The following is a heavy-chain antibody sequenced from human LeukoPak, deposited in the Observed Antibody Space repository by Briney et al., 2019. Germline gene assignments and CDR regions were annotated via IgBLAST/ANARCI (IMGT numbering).Heavy chain of an antibody. V-gene: IGHV4-39*01. CDR3: ARPGSSGWY. CDR2: IYYSGSA. J-gene: IGHJ4*02. Sequence: SETLSLTCSVSDDSISSTNYYWGWIRQPPGKGLEWIGNIYYSGSASYNPSLKSRVTMSVETSKKQFSLKLNSVTAADTAVYYCARPGSSGWYWGQGTLVTVSS. D-gene: IGHD6-19*01. CDR1: DDSISSTNYY.